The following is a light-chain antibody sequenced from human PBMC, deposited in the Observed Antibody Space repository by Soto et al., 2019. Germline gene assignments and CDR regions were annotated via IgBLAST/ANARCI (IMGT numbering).Light chain of an antibody. CDR1: QSISSY. J-gene: IGKJ5*01. Sequence: DIQLTQSPSSLSASVRDRVTITCRASQSISSYLNWYQQKPGKAPKLLIYAASSLQSGVPSRFSGSGSGTDFTLTISSLQPEDFATYYCQQSYSTPVITFGQGTRQEIK. V-gene: IGKV1-39*01. CDR3: QQSYSTPVIT. CDR2: AAS.